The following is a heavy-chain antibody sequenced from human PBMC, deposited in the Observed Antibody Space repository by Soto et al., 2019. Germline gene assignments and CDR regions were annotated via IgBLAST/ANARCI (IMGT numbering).Heavy chain of an antibody. CDR1: GFTFSSYE. CDR2: ISTISSTM. V-gene: IGHV3-48*03. D-gene: IGHD3-3*01. J-gene: IGHJ6*02. CDR3: ARTAPTDFWSGYYYYYYYGMDV. Sequence: PGGSLRLSCAASGFTFSSYEMSWVRQAPGKGLEWLSYISTISSTMYYADSVKGRFTISRDNAKNSLYLQMNSLTAEDTAVYYCARTAPTDFWSGYYYYYYYGMDVCGQRTTVTFSS.